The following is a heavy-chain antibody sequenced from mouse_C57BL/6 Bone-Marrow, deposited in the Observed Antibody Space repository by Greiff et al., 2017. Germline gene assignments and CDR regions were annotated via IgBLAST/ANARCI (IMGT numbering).Heavy chain of an antibody. CDR2: IYPGSGST. Sequence: VQLQQPGAELVKPGASVKMSCKASGYTFTSYWITWVKQRPGQGLEWIGDIYPGSGSTNYNEKFKSKATLTVDTSSSTAYMQLSSLTSEDSAVYYCARLRPIYYYGSPPFAYRGQGTLVTVSA. CDR1: GYTFTSYW. D-gene: IGHD1-1*01. CDR3: ARLRPIYYYGSPPFAY. J-gene: IGHJ3*01. V-gene: IGHV1-55*01.